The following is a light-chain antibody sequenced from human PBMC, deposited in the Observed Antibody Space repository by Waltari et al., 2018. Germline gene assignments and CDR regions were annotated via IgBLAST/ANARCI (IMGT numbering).Light chain of an antibody. CDR2: RNN. J-gene: IGLJ1*01. CDR1: HSTPGSHF. Sequence: QSVLTQPPSASETPGQRVTIPCSGSHSTPGSHFLYWYPPLPGSAPKLPIYRNNLRPSGVPDRFSASKYGTLASLVISGLRSEDEGVYYCASWDESHYVFGGGTTVTVL. V-gene: IGLV1-47*01. CDR3: ASWDESHYV.